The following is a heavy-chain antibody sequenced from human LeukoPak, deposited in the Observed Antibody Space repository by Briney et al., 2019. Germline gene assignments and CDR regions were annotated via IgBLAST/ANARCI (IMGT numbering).Heavy chain of an antibody. CDR2: INPNSGGT. J-gene: IGHJ4*02. CDR1: GYTFTGYY. V-gene: IGHV1-2*02. D-gene: IGHD4-23*01. CDR3: ARGLGVGNPYYFDY. Sequence: GASVKVSCKASGYTFTGYYMHWVRQAPGQGLEWMGWINPNSGGTNYAQKFQGRVTMTGDTSISTAYMELSRLRSDDTAVYYCARGLGVGNPYYFDYWGQGTLVTVSS.